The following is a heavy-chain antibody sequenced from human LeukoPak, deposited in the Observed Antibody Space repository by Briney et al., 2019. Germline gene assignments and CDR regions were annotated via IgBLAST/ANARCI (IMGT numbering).Heavy chain of an antibody. CDR1: GGTFNSYA. V-gene: IGHV1-69*05. Sequence: GASVKVSCKASGGTFNSYAISWVRQAPGQRLEWMGGIIPIFGTANYAQKFQGRITITTDEPTSTAYMVLSSLRAEDTAVYCWARVQGIKLELRSWGQGTLVTVSS. CDR3: ARVQGIKLELRS. D-gene: IGHD1-7*01. J-gene: IGHJ4*02. CDR2: IIPIFGTA.